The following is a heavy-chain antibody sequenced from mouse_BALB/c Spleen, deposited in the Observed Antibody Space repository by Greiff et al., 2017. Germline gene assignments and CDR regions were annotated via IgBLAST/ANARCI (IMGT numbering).Heavy chain of an antibody. V-gene: IGHV1-14*01. CDR1: GYTFTSYV. CDR3: ARDYGNYEGNFDY. D-gene: IGHD2-1*01. J-gene: IGHJ2*01. CDR2: INPYNDGT. Sequence: EVKLQQSGPELVKPGASVKMSCKASGYTFTSYVMHWVKQKPGQGLEWIGYINPYNDGTKYNEKFKGKATLTSDKSSSTAYMELSSLTSEDSAVYYCARDYGNYEGNFDYWGQGTTLTVSS.